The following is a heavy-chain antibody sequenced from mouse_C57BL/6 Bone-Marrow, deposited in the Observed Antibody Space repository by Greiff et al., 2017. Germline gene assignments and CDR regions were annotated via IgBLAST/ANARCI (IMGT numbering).Heavy chain of an antibody. CDR3: ARQDPWFAY. J-gene: IGHJ3*01. CDR2: ISSGGSYT. CDR1: GFTFSSYG. V-gene: IGHV5-6*01. Sequence: VQLQESGGDLVKPGGSLKLSCAASGFTFSSYGMSWVRQTPDKRLEWVATISSGGSYTYYPDSVKGRFTISRDNARNTLYLQMSRLKSEDTAMYYCARQDPWFAYWGQGTLVTVSA.